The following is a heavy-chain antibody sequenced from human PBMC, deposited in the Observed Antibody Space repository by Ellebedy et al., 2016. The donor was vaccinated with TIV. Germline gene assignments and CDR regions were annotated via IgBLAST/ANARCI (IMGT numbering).Heavy chain of an antibody. D-gene: IGHD2-15*01. CDR1: GGTFSSYA. V-gene: IGHV1-69*13. CDR3: AREPSSVAARWFDP. CDR2: IIPIFGTA. J-gene: IGHJ5*02. Sequence: SVKVSXKASGGTFSSYAISWVRQAPGQGLEWMGGIIPIFGTANYAQKFQGRVTITADESTSTAYMELSSLRSEDTAVYYCAREPSSVAARWFDPWGQGTLVTVSS.